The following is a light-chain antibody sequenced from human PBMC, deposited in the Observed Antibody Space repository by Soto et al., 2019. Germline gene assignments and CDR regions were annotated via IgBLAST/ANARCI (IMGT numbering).Light chain of an antibody. CDR2: GAS. CDR1: QSVSSNC. Sequence: EIVLTQSPGTLSLPAGDRATLSCRASQSVSSNCLAWYQQKPGQAPRLLIYGASIRATGIPDRFSGSGSGTDFTLTIRRLEPEDFAMHFCHQYSSSPLTFGQGTKVEIK. V-gene: IGKV3-20*01. CDR3: HQYSSSPLT. J-gene: IGKJ1*01.